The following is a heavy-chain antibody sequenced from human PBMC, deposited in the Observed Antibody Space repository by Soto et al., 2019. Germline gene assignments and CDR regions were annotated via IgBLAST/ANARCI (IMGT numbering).Heavy chain of an antibody. Sequence: GGSLRLSCAASGFTFSSYGMHWVRQAPGKGLEWVAVISYDGSNKYYADSVKGRFTISGDNSKNTLYLQMNSLRAEDTAVYYCAKDLYDYYDSSDDAFDIWGQGTMVTVSS. CDR1: GFTFSSYG. CDR2: ISYDGSNK. V-gene: IGHV3-30*18. CDR3: AKDLYDYYDSSDDAFDI. J-gene: IGHJ3*02. D-gene: IGHD3-22*01.